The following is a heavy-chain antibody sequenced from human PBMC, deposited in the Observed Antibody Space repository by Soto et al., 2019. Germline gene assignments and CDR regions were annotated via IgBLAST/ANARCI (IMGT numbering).Heavy chain of an antibody. CDR3: AKAPRFQLRTNDY. D-gene: IGHD3-10*01. CDR1: GFTFSSYA. J-gene: IGHJ4*02. Sequence: EVQLLESGGGLVQPGGSLRLSCAASGFTFSSYAMSWVRQAPGKGLEWVSAISGSGGSTYYADSVKGRFTISRDNSKNTLYLQMNHLRAEDTAVYYCAKAPRFQLRTNDYWGQGTLVTVSS. V-gene: IGHV3-23*01. CDR2: ISGSGGST.